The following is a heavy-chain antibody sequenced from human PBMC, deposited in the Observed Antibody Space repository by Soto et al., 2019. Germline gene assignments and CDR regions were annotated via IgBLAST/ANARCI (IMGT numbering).Heavy chain of an antibody. J-gene: IGHJ4*02. CDR2: INTGNGNT. CDR3: ARDIGFYPTDPTSFDY. V-gene: IGHV1-3*04. D-gene: IGHD2-21*02. Sequence: ASVKVSCKASGYTFIKYGFHWVRQAPGQRLEWIGWINTGNGNTKYSQAFQHRVTITTNTSASTVFMELSSLTSEDTAVFYCARDIGFYPTDPTSFDYWGRGTLVTVSS. CDR1: GYTFIKYG.